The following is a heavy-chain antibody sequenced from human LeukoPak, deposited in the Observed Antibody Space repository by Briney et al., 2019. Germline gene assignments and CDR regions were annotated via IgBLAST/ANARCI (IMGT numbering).Heavy chain of an antibody. J-gene: IGHJ4*02. CDR3: AKRISAWFFDY. V-gene: IGHV3-23*01. CDR2: IIGSGDST. D-gene: IGHD6-19*01. CDR1: GFAFTSYA. Sequence: PGRSLRLSCAASGFAFTSYAMSGGRQAPGRGLEWGSVIIGSGDSTYYTDSAKGRFTISRDNSKSTLYLQMNSLRAEDTPEIYFAKRISAWFFDYWGQGTLVTVS.